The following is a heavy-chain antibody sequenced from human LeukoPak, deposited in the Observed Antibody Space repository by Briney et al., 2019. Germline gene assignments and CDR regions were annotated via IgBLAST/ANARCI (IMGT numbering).Heavy chain of an antibody. Sequence: GGSLRLSCAASGFTFSSYSMNWVRQAPGKGLEWVSSTSSSSSYIYYADSVKGRFTISRDNAKNSLYLQMNSLRAEDTAVYYCARDGGPRYCTNGVCPTPFDYWGQGTLVTVSS. J-gene: IGHJ4*02. V-gene: IGHV3-21*01. CDR2: TSSSSSYI. D-gene: IGHD2-8*01. CDR1: GFTFSSYS. CDR3: ARDGGPRYCTNGVCPTPFDY.